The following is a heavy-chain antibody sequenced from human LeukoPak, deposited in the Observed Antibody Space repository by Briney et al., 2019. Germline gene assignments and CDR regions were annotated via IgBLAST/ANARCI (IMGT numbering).Heavy chain of an antibody. D-gene: IGHD6-6*01. CDR1: GGSISSGGYY. CDR2: IYYSGST. J-gene: IGHJ6*03. Sequence: SETLSLTCTVSGGSISSGGYYWSWIRQHPGKGLEWIGYIYYSGSTYYNPSLKSRVTISVDTSKNQFSLKLSSVTAADTAVYYCAREIHSSSPAHYYYYYYMDVWGKGTTVTVSS. CDR3: AREIHSSSPAHYYYYYYMDV. V-gene: IGHV4-31*03.